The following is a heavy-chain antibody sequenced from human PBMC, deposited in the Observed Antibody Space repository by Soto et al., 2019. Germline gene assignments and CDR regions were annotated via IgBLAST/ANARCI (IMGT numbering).Heavy chain of an antibody. Sequence: EVHLLESGGGLVQPGGSLRLSCAASGFTFSSHWMHWVRHAPGKGLVWVSRINNDGTSTGYADSVRGRFTISRDNEKNTLYLQRNSLRAEDTAVYYCVRDTWVTRLDYGGQGTLVTVFS. J-gene: IGHJ4*02. CDR3: VRDTWVTRLDY. V-gene: IGHV3-74*01. CDR2: INNDGTST. D-gene: IGHD2-21*02. CDR1: GFTFSSHW.